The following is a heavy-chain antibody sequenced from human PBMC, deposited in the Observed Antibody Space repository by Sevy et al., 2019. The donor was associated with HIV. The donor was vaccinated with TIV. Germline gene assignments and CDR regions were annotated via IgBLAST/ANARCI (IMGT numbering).Heavy chain of an antibody. CDR3: ARGPGVVAVAALNWFDP. V-gene: IGHV3-30*04. D-gene: IGHD2-15*01. CDR1: GLTFSSYA. CDR2: ISYDGSDK. J-gene: IGHJ5*02. Sequence: GGSLRLSCAASGLTFSSYAMHWVRQAPGKGLEWVAVISYDGSDKYFADSVKGRFTISRDNSKNTLFLQMNSLRTEDTAVYYCARGPGVVAVAALNWFDPWGQGTLFTVSS.